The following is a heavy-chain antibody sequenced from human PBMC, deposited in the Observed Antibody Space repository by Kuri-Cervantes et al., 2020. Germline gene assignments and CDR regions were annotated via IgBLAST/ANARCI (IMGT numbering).Heavy chain of an antibody. J-gene: IGHJ4*02. V-gene: IGHV3-7*02. CDR2: IKYDGSEK. CDR3: ARGADDSTGYRPDYFDC. D-gene: IGHD3-22*01. Sequence: GESLKISCAASGFTFSSYWMSWVRQAPGKGLEWVANIKYDGSEKYYVDSVKGRFTISRDNAKNSLYLQMNSLRAEDTAVYYCARGADDSTGYRPDYFDCWGQGTLVTVSS. CDR1: GFTFSSYW.